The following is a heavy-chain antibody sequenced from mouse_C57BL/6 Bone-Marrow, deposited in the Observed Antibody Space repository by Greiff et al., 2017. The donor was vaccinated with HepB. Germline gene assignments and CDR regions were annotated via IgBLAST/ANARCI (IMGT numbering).Heavy chain of an antibody. CDR2: IYPGSGNT. V-gene: IGHV1-76*01. CDR1: GYTFTDYY. CDR3: ARAPSYYGSFDY. J-gene: IGHJ2*01. Sequence: VMLVESGAELVRPGASVKLSCKASGYTFTDYYINWVKQRPGQGLEWIARIYPGSGNTYYNEKFKGKATLTAEKSSSTAYMQLSSLTSEDSAVYFCARAPSYYGSFDYWGQGTTLTVSS. D-gene: IGHD1-1*01.